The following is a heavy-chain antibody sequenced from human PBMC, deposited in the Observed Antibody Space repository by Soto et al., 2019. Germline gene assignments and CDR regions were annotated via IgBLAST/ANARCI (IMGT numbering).Heavy chain of an antibody. CDR3: ARARKQQLVLYYYYYGMDV. CDR1: GGSISSSNW. CDR2: IYHSGST. V-gene: IGHV4-4*02. J-gene: IGHJ6*02. D-gene: IGHD6-13*01. Sequence: PSETLSLTCAVSGGSISSSNWWSWVRQPPGKGLEWIGEIYHSGSTNYNPSLKSRVTISVDKSKNQFSLKLSSVTAADTAVYYCARARKQQLVLYYYYYGMDVWGQGTTVTVSS.